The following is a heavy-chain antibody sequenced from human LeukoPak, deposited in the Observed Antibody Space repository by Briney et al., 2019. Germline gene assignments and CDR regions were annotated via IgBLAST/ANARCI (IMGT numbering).Heavy chain of an antibody. V-gene: IGHV3-13*04. CDR3: ARAQGGKIQLWDYYFDY. Sequence: PGGSLGLSCVASGFTLRSYDMHWVRQATGKGLEWVSAIGTAGDTIYPGSVKGRFTISRANAKNSLYLQMNSLRAGDTAVYFCARAQGGKIQLWDYYFDYWGQGTLVTVSS. D-gene: IGHD5-18*01. CDR1: GFTLRSYD. CDR2: IGTAGDT. J-gene: IGHJ4*02.